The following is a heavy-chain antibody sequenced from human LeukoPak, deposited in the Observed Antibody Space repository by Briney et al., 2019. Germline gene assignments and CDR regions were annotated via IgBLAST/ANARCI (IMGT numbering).Heavy chain of an antibody. CDR3: ARATSNGSMDV. CDR2: IYHSGST. J-gene: IGHJ6*03. D-gene: IGHD1-26*01. CDR1: GYSISNGYY. Sequence: SETLSLTCTVSGYSISNGYYWGWIRQPPGKGLEWIGSIYHSGSTYYNPSLKSRVTISVDTSKNQFSLKLSSVTAADTAVYYCARATSNGSMDVWGKGTTVTVSS. V-gene: IGHV4-38-2*02.